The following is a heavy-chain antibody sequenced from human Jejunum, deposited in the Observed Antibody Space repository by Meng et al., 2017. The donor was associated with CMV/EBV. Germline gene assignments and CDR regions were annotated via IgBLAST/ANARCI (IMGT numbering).Heavy chain of an antibody. CDR3: ARSSAGHYVLDYADY. CDR1: GGAFSSYA. V-gene: IGHV1-69*05. J-gene: IGHJ4*02. Sequence: GGAFSSYAISWVRQAPGQGLEWMGGIIPVFGTANYAQKFQGRVTITTDESTTTAYMELSSLTSEDTAVYYCARSSAGHYVLDYADYWGQGTLVTVSS. D-gene: IGHD2-8*02. CDR2: IIPVFGTA.